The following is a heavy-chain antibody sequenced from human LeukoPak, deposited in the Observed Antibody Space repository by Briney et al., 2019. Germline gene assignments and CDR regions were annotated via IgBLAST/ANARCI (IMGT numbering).Heavy chain of an antibody. J-gene: IGHJ4*02. CDR3: ARGFTPYSGYDSP. CDR1: GYTFTGYY. D-gene: IGHD5-12*01. Sequence: ASVKVSCKASGYTFTGYYMHWVRQAPGQGLEWMGWINPNSGGTNYAQKFQGRVTMTRDTSISTAYMELSRLRSDDTAVYYCARGFTPYSGYDSPWGQGTLVTVSS. CDR2: INPNSGGT. V-gene: IGHV1-2*02.